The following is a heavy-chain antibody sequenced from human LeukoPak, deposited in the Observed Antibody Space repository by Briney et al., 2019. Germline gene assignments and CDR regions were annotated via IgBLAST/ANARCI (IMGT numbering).Heavy chain of an antibody. CDR3: ARDPYMAAAFQTPWFDP. D-gene: IGHD6-13*01. CDR1: GYSISSGYY. J-gene: IGHJ5*02. Sequence: SETLSLTCTVSGYSISSGYYWGWIRQPPGKGLEWIGSIYHSGSTYYNPSLKSRVTISVDTSKNQFSLKLSSVTAADTAVYYCARDPYMAAAFQTPWFDPWGQGTLVTVSS. V-gene: IGHV4-38-2*02. CDR2: IYHSGST.